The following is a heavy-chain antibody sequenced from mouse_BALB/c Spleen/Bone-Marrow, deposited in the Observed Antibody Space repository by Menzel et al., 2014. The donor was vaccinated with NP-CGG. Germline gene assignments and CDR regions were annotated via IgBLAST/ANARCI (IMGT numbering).Heavy chain of an antibody. Sequence: EVKLMESGGDLVKPGGSLKLSCAASGFTFTSYGMSWVRQTPDKRLEWVATISSGGSYTYYPDSVKGRSTISRDNAKNTLYLQMGSLKSEDTAMYYCARLGRDYFDYLGQGTTLTVSS. D-gene: IGHD4-1*01. V-gene: IGHV5-6*01. CDR2: ISSGGSYT. J-gene: IGHJ2*01. CDR1: GFTFTSYG. CDR3: ARLGRDYFDY.